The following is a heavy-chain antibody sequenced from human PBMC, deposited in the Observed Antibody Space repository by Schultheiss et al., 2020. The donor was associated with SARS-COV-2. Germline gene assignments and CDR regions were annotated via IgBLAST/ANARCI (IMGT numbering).Heavy chain of an antibody. V-gene: IGHV3-48*04. J-gene: IGHJ6*02. D-gene: IGHD3-22*01. CDR1: GFTFSSYW. Sequence: GGSLRLSCAASGFTFSSYWMSWVRQAPGKGLEWVSYISSSGSTIYYADSVKGRFTISRDNAKNSLYLQMNSLRAEDTAVYYCARVDDSSGYFRYYYYYGMDVWGQGTTVTVSS. CDR2: ISSSGSTI. CDR3: ARVDDSSGYFRYYYYYGMDV.